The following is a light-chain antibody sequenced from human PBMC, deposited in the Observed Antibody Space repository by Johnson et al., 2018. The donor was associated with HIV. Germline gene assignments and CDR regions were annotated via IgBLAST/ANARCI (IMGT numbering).Light chain of an antibody. J-gene: IGLJ1*01. CDR2: ENN. V-gene: IGLV1-51*02. CDR1: SSNNGNNY. Sequence: QPVLTQPPSVSAAPGQKVTISCSGSSSNNGNNYVSWYQQLPGTAPKLLIYENNKRPSGIPDRFSGSKSGTSATLGITGLQTGDEADYYCGTWDNSVSPGGVFGTGTKVIVL. CDR3: GTWDNSVSPGGV.